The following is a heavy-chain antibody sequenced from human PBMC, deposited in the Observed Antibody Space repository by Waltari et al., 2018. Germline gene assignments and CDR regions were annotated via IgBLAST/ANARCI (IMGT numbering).Heavy chain of an antibody. D-gene: IGHD2-15*01. V-gene: IGHV4-59*08. CDR1: ARFSY. CDR2: ASYSGST. Sequence: QVQLPESGPRLLIRSETLSLTCTLHARFSYLSWIRQPPGKGLECLGYASYSGSTYYNPSLQSRVTILVGSSRNQFSLQLSSVTAADTAVYYCATLEARYSNAFDVWGQGTMVTVSS. CDR3: ATLEARYSNAFDV. J-gene: IGHJ3*01.